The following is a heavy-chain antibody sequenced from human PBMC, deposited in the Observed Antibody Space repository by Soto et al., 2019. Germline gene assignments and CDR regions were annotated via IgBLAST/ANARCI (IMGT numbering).Heavy chain of an antibody. CDR3: AKDTLSCTVTTRFFDY. V-gene: IGHV3-23*01. J-gene: IGHJ4*02. CDR1: GFTFSSYA. CDR2: ISGSGGST. Sequence: EVQLLESGGGLVQPGGSLRLSCAASGFTFSSYAMSWVRQAPGKGLEWVSAISGSGGSTYYADSVKGRFTISRDNSKSTLYLQMNSLRAEDTAVYYGAKDTLSCTVTTRFFDYWGQGTLVTVSS. D-gene: IGHD4-17*01.